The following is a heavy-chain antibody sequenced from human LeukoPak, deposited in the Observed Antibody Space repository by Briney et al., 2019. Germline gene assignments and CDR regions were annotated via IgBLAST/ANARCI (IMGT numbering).Heavy chain of an antibody. CDR1: EYSFTTYW. J-gene: IGHJ3*02. Sequence: GESLKISCKGSEYSFTTYWIGWVRQMPGKGLEYMGIINPGKSDTRYSPSFQGQVTISADKSINTAYLQWGSLRASDTAIYYCARLLGLKIVTPDDEAFDIWGQGTMVTVSS. CDR2: INPGKSDT. CDR3: ARLLGLKIVTPDDEAFDI. D-gene: IGHD2/OR15-2a*01. V-gene: IGHV5-51*01.